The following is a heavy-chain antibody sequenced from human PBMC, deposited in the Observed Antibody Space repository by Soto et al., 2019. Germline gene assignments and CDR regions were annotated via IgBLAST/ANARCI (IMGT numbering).Heavy chain of an antibody. CDR2: INPSGGST. J-gene: IGHJ6*02. CDR1: GYTFASYY. Sequence: ASVKVSCKASGYTFASYYMHWVRQAPGQGLEWMGIINPSGGSTSYAQKFQGRVTMTRDTSTSTVYMELSSLRSEDTAVYYCARDQPRSGSSFYGMDVWGQGTTVTAP. CDR3: ARDQPRSGSSFYGMDV. D-gene: IGHD3-10*01. V-gene: IGHV1-46*01.